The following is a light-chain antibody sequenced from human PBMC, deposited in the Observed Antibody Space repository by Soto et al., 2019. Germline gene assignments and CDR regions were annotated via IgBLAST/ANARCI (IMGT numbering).Light chain of an antibody. J-gene: IGLJ1*01. V-gene: IGLV1-40*01. Sequence: SVLTQPPPVSGAPGQRVTISCTGSSSNIGAGYDVHWYQQLPGKAPKLIIFGTTNRPSGVPDRFSGYKSGTSASLAINGLQAEDEADYYCQSYDGTLSGSYVFGIGTKVTVL. CDR2: GTT. CDR3: QSYDGTLSGSYV. CDR1: SSNIGAGYD.